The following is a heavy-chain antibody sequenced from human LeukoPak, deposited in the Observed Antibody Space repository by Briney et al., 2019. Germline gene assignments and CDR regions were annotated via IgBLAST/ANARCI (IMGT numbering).Heavy chain of an antibody. CDR2: IKQDGSEK. CDR3: ARDRGECTNGVCYYHDFDY. V-gene: IGHV3-7*01. J-gene: IGHJ4*02. CDR1: GFTFSSYW. Sequence: GGSLRLSCAASGFTFSSYWMTWVRQAPGKGLEWVANIKQDGSEKYYVDSVKGRFTISRDNAKNSLSLRMNSLRAEDTAVYYCARDRGECTNGVCYYHDFDYWGQGTLVTVSS. D-gene: IGHD2-8*01.